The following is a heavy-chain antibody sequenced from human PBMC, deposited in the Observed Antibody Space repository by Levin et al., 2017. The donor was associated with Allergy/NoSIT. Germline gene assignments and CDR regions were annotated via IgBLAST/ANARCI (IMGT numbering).Heavy chain of an antibody. CDR2: IYYTGST. Sequence: SETLSLTCTVSGGSISGNSWTWIRQPPGRGLEWIGYIYYTGSTNYNPSLKSRVTISVDTSKNQFSLKLNSVTAADTAVYYCARGALVVAATPYYFDFWGQGTLVTVSS. D-gene: IGHD2-15*01. J-gene: IGHJ4*02. CDR3: ARGALVVAATPYYFDF. CDR1: GGSISGNS. V-gene: IGHV4-59*01.